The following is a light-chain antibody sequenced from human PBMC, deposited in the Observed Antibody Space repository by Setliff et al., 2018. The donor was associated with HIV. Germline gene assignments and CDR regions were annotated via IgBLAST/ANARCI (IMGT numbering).Light chain of an antibody. J-gene: IGLJ3*02. CDR3: SSYTASSTLV. CDR2: DVS. Sequence: VLTQPASVSGSPGQSITISCTGSSSDVGGYNYVSWYQQHPGKAPKLMIYDVSQRPSGVSDRFSGSKSGITASLTISGLQPEDESDYYCSSYTASSTLVFGGGTKGTVL. CDR1: SSDVGGYNY. V-gene: IGLV2-14*03.